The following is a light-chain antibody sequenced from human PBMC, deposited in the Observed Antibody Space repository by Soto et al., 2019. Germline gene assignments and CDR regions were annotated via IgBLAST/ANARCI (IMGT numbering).Light chain of an antibody. CDR2: EDS. Sequence: QCALTQPASVSGSPGQSITISCTGTSSDFGSYNLVSWYQQHPGKAPKLMIYEDSKRPSGVSNRFSGSKSGNTASLTISGLQAEDDADYYCCSYAGSSTYVLGTGTKLTVL. CDR1: SSDFGSYNL. J-gene: IGLJ1*01. V-gene: IGLV2-23*01. CDR3: CSYAGSSTYV.